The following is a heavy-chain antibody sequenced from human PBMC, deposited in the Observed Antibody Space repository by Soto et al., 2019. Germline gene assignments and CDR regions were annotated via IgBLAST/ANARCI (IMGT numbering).Heavy chain of an antibody. CDR1: GFALDTYD. Sequence: EEQLVESGGDLVQPGGSLRLSCTSSGFALDTYDMNWVRLAPGKDLEWISHIATGGDRIYDADSVKSRCTISRDNARNALYPQMNALRDDDTALYYWAEENLLMFASYDAFTVWGQGTLVTVSS. CDR2: IATGGDRI. CDR3: AEENLLMFASYDAFTV. D-gene: IGHD2-15*01. V-gene: IGHV3-48*03. J-gene: IGHJ3*01.